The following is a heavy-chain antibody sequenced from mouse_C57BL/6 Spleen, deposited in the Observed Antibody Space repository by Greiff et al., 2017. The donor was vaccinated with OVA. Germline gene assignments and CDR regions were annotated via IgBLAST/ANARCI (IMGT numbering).Heavy chain of an antibody. Sequence: EVHLVESGGGLVQPGGSLSLSCAASGFTFTDYYMSWVRQPPGKALEWLGFIRNKANGYTTEYSASVKGRFTISRDNSQSILYLQMNALRAEDSATYYCARYGVGRNFDVWGTGTTVTVSS. CDR1: GFTFTDYY. CDR2: IRNKANGYTT. J-gene: IGHJ1*03. V-gene: IGHV7-3*01. CDR3: ARYGVGRNFDV. D-gene: IGHD4-1*01.